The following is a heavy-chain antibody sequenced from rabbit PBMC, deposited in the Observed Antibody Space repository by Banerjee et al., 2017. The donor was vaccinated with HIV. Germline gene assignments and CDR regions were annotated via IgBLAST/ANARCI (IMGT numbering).Heavy chain of an antibody. J-gene: IGHJ6*01. D-gene: IGHD7-1*01. CDR1: GFSFNSGYD. CDR3: ARDTGTSFSTYGMDL. CDR2: SYAGTSGST. Sequence: QSLEESGGGLVKPGASLTLTCKASGFSFNSGYDMCWVRQAPGKGLEWIACSYAGTSGSTYSAIWAKGRFTISKTSSTTVTLQMTSLTAADTATYFCARDTGTSFSTYGMDLWGQGTLVTV. V-gene: IGHV1S40*01.